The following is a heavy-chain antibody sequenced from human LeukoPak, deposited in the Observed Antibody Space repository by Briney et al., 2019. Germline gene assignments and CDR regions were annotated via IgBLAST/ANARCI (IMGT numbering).Heavy chain of an antibody. J-gene: IGHJ6*03. CDR1: GGSISSYY. CDR2: IYSSGST. CDR3: ARNLVGGYYYYYMDV. V-gene: IGHV4-4*09. Sequence: PSETLSLTCTGSGGSISSYYWSWIRQPPGKGLEWIGYIYSSGSTNYNPSLKSRVTISVDTSKNQFSLKLSSVTAADTAVYYRARNLVGGYYYYYMDVWGKGTTVTASS. D-gene: IGHD4-11*01.